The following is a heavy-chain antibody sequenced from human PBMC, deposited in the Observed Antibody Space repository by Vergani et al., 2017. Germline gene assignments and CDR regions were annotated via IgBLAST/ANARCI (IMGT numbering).Heavy chain of an antibody. CDR3: ARALHLLTTVVTTPAGY. J-gene: IGHJ4*02. D-gene: IGHD4-23*01. CDR1: GFTFSSYA. CDR2: IYSGGST. Sequence: EVQLVESGGGLVQPGGSLRLSCAASGFTFSSYAMSWVRQAPGKGLEWVSVIYSGGSTYYADSVKGRFTISRDNAKNSLYLQMNSLRAEDTAVYYCARALHLLTTVVTTPAGYWGQGTLVTVSS. V-gene: IGHV3-66*01.